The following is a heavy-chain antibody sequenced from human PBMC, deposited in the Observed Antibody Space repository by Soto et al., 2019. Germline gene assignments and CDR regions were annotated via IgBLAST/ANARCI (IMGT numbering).Heavy chain of an antibody. D-gene: IGHD1-26*01. CDR2: ISGSGGST. Sequence: GTLRISCAASGFTVSSYAMSWVRQAQGTGLARVSAISGSGGSTYYADAVKGRFTISRDHSKNTLYLPMNSLRAEDTAVYYCALIRGTGRGSYYASARPDAFDIWGQGTMVTVSS. CDR3: ALIRGTGRGSYYASARPDAFDI. CDR1: GFTVSSYA. J-gene: IGHJ3*02. V-gene: IGHV3-23*01.